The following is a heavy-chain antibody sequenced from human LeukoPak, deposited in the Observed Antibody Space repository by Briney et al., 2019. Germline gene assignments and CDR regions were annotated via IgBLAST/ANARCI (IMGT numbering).Heavy chain of an antibody. J-gene: IGHJ5*02. Sequence: PSETLSLTCTVSGGSISSYYWGWIRQPPGKGLEWIGSIYHSGSTYYNPSLKSRVTISVDTSKNQFSLKLSSVTAADTAVYYCAREVEQLELSNWFDPWGQGTLVTVSS. D-gene: IGHD1-1*01. CDR3: AREVEQLELSNWFDP. V-gene: IGHV4-38-2*02. CDR1: GGSISSYY. CDR2: IYHSGST.